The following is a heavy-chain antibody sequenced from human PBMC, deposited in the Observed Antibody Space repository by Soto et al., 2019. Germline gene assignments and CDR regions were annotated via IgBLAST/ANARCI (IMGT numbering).Heavy chain of an antibody. CDR1: GGSVSSGSYY. V-gene: IGHV4-61*01. CDR3: ASLTYYYDSSGYYYPDFFDY. D-gene: IGHD3-22*01. Sequence: SETLSLTCTVSGGSVSSGSYYWSWIRQPPGKGLEWIGYIYYSGSTNYNPSLKSRVTISVDTSKNQFSLKLSSVTAADTAVYYCASLTYYYDSSGYYYPDFFDYWGQGTLVTVSS. CDR2: IYYSGST. J-gene: IGHJ4*02.